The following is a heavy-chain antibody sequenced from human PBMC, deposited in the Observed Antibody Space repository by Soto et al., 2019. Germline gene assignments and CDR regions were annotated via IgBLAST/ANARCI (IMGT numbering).Heavy chain of an antibody. J-gene: IGHJ4*02. CDR1: GFTFRSYW. V-gene: IGHV3-74*01. D-gene: IGHD6-6*01. CDR3: ASGGSSLNFDS. CDR2: INSDGSST. Sequence: EVQLVESGGGLVQPGGSLRLSCAASGFTFRSYWMQWVRQAPGKGLVWVSWINSDGSSTSYADSVKGGFTISRDNAKNTLYLQMTSLRAEDTAVYYCASGGSSLNFDSWGQGTLVTVSS.